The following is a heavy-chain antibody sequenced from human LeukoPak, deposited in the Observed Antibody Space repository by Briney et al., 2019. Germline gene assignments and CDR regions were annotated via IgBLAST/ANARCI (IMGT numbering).Heavy chain of an antibody. D-gene: IGHD2-8*01. CDR1: GFTFSSYW. CDR3: ARAMGYCTNGVCPRAFDI. V-gene: IGHV3-7*01. Sequence: PGGSLRLSCAASGFTFSSYWMSWVRQAPGKGLEWVANIKQDGSEKYYVDSVKGRFTISRDNAKNSLYLQMNSLRAEDTAVYYCARAMGYCTNGVCPRAFDIWGQGTMVTVSS. J-gene: IGHJ3*02. CDR2: IKQDGSEK.